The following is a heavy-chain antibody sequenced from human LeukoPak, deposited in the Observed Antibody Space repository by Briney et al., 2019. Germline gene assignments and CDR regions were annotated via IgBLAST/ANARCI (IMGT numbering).Heavy chain of an antibody. CDR3: AREEAARSSLAN. CDR1: GGSISSGSYY. Sequence: PSETLSLTCTVSGGSISSGSYYWNWIRQPAGKGLEWIGRIYTSGSTNYNPSLKSRVTISVDTSKNQFSLKLSSVTAADTAVYYCAREEAARSSLANWGQGTLVTVSS. D-gene: IGHD6-6*01. J-gene: IGHJ4*02. CDR2: IYTSGST. V-gene: IGHV4-61*02.